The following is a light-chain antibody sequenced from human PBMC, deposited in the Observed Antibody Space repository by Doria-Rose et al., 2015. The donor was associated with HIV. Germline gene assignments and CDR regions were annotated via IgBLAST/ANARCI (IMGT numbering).Light chain of an antibody. CDR3: HQYGTSWT. CDR2: DGS. CDR1: QSFSSTY. V-gene: IGKV3-20*01. J-gene: IGKJ1*01. Sequence: TQSPGTLSLSPGERATLSCRASQSFSSTYLAWYQQKPGQAPSLLIYDGSTRATGIPDRFSASGSVTDFTPTINRLEPEDFALYYCHQYGTSWTFGQGTKVEI.